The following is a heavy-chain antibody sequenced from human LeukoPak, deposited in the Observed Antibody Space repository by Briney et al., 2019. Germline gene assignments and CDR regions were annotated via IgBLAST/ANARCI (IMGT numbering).Heavy chain of an antibody. Sequence: PGGSLRLSCAASGFTFSSYEMNWVRQAPGKGLEWVSYISSSGSTIYYADSVKGRFTISRDNAKNSLYLQMNSLRAEDTAVYYCARSGSPLRLGELFSYWGQGTLVTVSS. CDR1: GFTFSSYE. D-gene: IGHD3-16*01. CDR2: ISSSGSTI. V-gene: IGHV3-48*03. J-gene: IGHJ4*02. CDR3: ARSGSPLRLGELFSY.